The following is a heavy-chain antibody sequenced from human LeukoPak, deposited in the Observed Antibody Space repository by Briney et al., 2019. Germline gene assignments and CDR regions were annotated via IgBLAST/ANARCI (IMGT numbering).Heavy chain of an antibody. V-gene: IGHV4-34*01. J-gene: IGHJ4*02. Sequence: SESLSLTCAVYGASFSGYYWSWIRQPPGKGLEWIGEINHSGSTNYNPSLKSRVTISVDTSKNQFSLKLSSVTAADTAVYYCARVLRKGVSYFDYWGQGTLVTVSS. CDR3: ARVLRKGVSYFDY. CDR2: INHSGST. D-gene: IGHD3-10*01. CDR1: GASFSGYY.